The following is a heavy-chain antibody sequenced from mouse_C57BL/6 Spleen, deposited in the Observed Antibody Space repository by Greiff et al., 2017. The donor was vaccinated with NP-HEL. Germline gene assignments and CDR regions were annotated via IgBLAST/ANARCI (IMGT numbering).Heavy chain of an antibody. CDR1: GYTFTDYY. J-gene: IGHJ4*01. CDR3: ARRYYGYAMDY. Sequence: EVQLQQSGPELVKPGASVKISCKASGYTFTDYYMNWVKQSHGKSLEWIGDINPNNGGTSYNQKFKGKATLTVDKSSSTAYMELRSLTSEDSAVYYCARRYYGYAMDYWGQRTSVTVSS. CDR2: INPNNGGT. V-gene: IGHV1-26*01. D-gene: IGHD1-1*01.